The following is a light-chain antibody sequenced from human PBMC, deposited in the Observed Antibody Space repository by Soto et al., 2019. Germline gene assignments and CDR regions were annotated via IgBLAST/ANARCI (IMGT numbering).Light chain of an antibody. CDR3: FSFTTSRTHV. CDR2: EFN. V-gene: IGLV2-14*01. Sequence: QSALPQPASLSGSPGQSITISCTGTSSDIGAYDYVSWFQQHPGKAPKLMISEFNNRPSGASNRFPGSQSGNTAYLTISGLQVEDEAEYFCFSFTTSRTHVFGTRSKVTVL. J-gene: IGLJ1*01. CDR1: SSDIGAYDY.